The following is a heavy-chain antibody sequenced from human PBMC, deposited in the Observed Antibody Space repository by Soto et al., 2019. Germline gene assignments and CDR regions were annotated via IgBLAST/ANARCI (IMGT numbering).Heavy chain of an antibody. J-gene: IGHJ6*02. D-gene: IGHD3-3*01. CDR1: GGSISSYY. V-gene: IGHV4-59*01. Sequence: PSETLSLTCTVSGGSISSYYWIWIRQPPGKGLEWIGYIYYSGSTNYNPSLKSRVTISVDTSKNQFSLKLSSVTAADTAVYYCAGSRITIFGVVIKNYYYYGMDVWGQGTTVTVSS. CDR3: AGSRITIFGVVIKNYYYYGMDV. CDR2: IYYSGST.